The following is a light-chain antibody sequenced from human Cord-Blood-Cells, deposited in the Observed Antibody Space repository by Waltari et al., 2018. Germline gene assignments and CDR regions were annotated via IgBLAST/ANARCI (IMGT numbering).Light chain of an antibody. J-gene: IGKJ1*01. Sequence: DIVMTQSPLSLPVTPGEPASISCRSSQSPLHSNGYNYLDWYLQKPGQSPHLLIYLGSNRASGVPDRFSGSGSGTDFTLKISRVEVEDVGVYYCMQALQTPWTFGQGTKVEIK. CDR2: LGS. V-gene: IGKV2-28*01. CDR1: QSPLHSNGYNY. CDR3: MQALQTPWT.